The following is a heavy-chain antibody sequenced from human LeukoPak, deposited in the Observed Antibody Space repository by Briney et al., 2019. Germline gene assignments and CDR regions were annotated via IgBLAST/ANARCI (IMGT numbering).Heavy chain of an antibody. J-gene: IGHJ3*02. CDR2: IWYDGSNK. CDR3: ARDKGEYNWNDVYAFDI. D-gene: IGHD1-20*01. CDR1: GFTFSSYG. V-gene: IGHV3-33*01. Sequence: PGRSLRLSCAASGFTFSSYGMHWVRQAPGKGLEWVAVIWYDGSNKYYADSVKGRFTISRDNAKNSLYLQMNSLRAEDTAVYYCARDKGEYNWNDVYAFDIWGQGTMVTVSS.